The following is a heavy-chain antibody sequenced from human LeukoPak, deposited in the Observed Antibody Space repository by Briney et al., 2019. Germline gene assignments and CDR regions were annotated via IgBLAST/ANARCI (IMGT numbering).Heavy chain of an antibody. J-gene: IGHJ5*02. CDR3: ARGINVRGVIKWFDP. CDR2: IYYSGST. V-gene: IGHV4-39*07. D-gene: IGHD3-10*01. Sequence: SETLSLTCTVSGGSISSSSYYWGWIRQPPGKGLEWIGSIYYSGSTYYNPSLKGRVTISVDTSKNQFSLKLSSVTAADTAVYYCARGINVRGVIKWFDPWGQGTLVTVSS. CDR1: GGSISSSSYY.